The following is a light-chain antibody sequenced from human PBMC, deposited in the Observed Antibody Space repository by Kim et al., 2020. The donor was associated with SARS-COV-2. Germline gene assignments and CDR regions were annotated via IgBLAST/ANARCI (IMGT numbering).Light chain of an antibody. CDR1: QSVSSNY. Sequence: LSRGERATLACRASQSVSSNYLAWYQQKPGQAPRLLIYGASSRATGIPDRFSGSGSGTDFTLTITRLEPEDFAVYYCQQYSSSPATFGQGTKLEIK. J-gene: IGKJ1*01. CDR2: GAS. CDR3: QQYSSSPAT. V-gene: IGKV3-20*01.